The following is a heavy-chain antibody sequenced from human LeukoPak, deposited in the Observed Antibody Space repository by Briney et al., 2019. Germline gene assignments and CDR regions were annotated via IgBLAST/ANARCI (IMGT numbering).Heavy chain of an antibody. J-gene: IGHJ5*02. CDR2: IYTSGST. Sequence: SETLSLTCTVSGGSISSYYWSWIRQPPGKGLEWIGYIYTSGSTNYNPSLKSRVTISVDTSKNQFSLKLSSVTAADTAVYYCARGELMITFGEPRVWFDPWGQGTLVTVSS. CDR1: GGSISSYY. CDR3: ARGELMITFGEPRVWFDP. V-gene: IGHV4-4*09. D-gene: IGHD3-16*01.